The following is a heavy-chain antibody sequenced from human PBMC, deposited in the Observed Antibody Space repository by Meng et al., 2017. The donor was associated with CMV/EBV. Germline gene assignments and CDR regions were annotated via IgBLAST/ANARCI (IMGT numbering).Heavy chain of an antibody. V-gene: IGHV4-59*01. CDR1: GGSISSYY. D-gene: IGHD1-7*01. CDR3: ARLTGTTIRGPNFDY. J-gene: IGHJ4*02. Sequence: GSLRLSCTVSGGSISSYYWSWIRQPPGKGLEWIGYIYDSGSTNYNPSLKSRVTISVDTSKNQFSLKLSSVTAADTAVYYCARLTGTTIRGPNFDYWGQGTLVTVSS. CDR2: IYDSGST.